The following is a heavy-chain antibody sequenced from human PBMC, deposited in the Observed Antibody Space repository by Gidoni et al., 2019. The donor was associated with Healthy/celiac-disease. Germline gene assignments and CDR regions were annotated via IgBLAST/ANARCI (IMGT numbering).Heavy chain of an antibody. CDR1: GFTFHDYT. CDR2: ISWDGGST. J-gene: IGHJ4*02. Sequence: EVQLVESGGVVVQPGGSLRLSRAASGFTFHDYTMHWVRQAPGKGLEWVSLISWDGGSTYYADSVKGRFTISRDNSKNSLYLQMNSLRTEDTALYYCARVREEYSSGWRYFDYWGQGTLVTVSS. V-gene: IGHV3-43*01. CDR3: ARVREEYSSGWRYFDY. D-gene: IGHD6-19*01.